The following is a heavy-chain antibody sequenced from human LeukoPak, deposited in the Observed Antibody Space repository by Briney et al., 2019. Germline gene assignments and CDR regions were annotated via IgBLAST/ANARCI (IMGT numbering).Heavy chain of an antibody. Sequence: GGSLRLSCVASGFPCTDYYMSWIRQAPGKGLEWVSYISSSGTTIYYADSLKGRFTISRDNAKNSLYLRMNSLRAEDTAVYYCARGPYSGSSSSAFDMWGQGTMVTVSS. J-gene: IGHJ3*02. CDR2: ISSSGTTI. CDR1: GFPCTDYY. CDR3: ARGPYSGSSSSAFDM. D-gene: IGHD1-26*01. V-gene: IGHV3-11*01.